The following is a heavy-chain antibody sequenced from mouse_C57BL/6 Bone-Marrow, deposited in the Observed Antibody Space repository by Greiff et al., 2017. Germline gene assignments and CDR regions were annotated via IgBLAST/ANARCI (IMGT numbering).Heavy chain of an antibody. CDR3: SRQVTTVLATKYFDV. J-gene: IGHJ1*03. V-gene: IGHV5-9*01. CDR1: GFTFSSYT. Sequence: EVMLVEPGGGLVKPGGSLKLSCAASGFTFSSYTMSWVRQTPEKRLQWVAAISGGGGNTHYPDSVKGRFTISRDNDKNTLYLQMSSLRSEDTALYYCSRQVTTVLATKYFDVWGTGTTVTVSS. CDR2: ISGGGGNT. D-gene: IGHD1-1*01.